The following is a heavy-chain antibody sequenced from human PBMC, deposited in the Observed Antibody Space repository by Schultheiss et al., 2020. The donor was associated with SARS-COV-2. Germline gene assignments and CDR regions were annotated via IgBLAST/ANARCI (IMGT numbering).Heavy chain of an antibody. Sequence: SVKVSCKASGGTFSSYAISWVRQAPGQGLEWMGGIIPIFGTANYAQKFQGRVTITADESTSTAYMELSSLRSEDTAVYYCARRGHPYYYGMDVWGQGTTVTVSS. CDR1: GGTFSSYA. V-gene: IGHV1-69*13. CDR3: ARRGHPYYYGMDV. D-gene: IGHD3-10*01. CDR2: IIPIFGTA. J-gene: IGHJ6*02.